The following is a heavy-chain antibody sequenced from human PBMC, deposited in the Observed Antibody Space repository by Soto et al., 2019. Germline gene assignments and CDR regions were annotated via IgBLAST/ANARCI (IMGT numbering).Heavy chain of an antibody. J-gene: IGHJ6*02. CDR1: GYSFTSYW. CDR2: IDPSDSYT. V-gene: IGHV5-10-1*01. CDR3: AIRRDYCSITSGYEFRDYYYGMDV. D-gene: IGHD2-2*01. Sequence: GESLKISCKGSGYSFTSYWISWVRQMPGKGLEWMGRIDPSDSYTNYSPSFQGHVTISADKSISTAYLQWSSLKASDTAMYYCAIRRDYCSITSGYEFRDYYYGMDVWGQGTTVTVSS.